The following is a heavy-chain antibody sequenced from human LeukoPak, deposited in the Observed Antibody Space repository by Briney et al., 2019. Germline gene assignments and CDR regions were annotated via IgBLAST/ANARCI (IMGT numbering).Heavy chain of an antibody. CDR3: ARGQSGWRRLPFDY. Sequence: PPASVKVSCKASGYTFTSYDINWVRQATGQGLEWMGWMNPNSGNTGYAQKFQGRVTMTRNTSISTAYMELSSLRSEDTAVYYCARGQSGWRRLPFDYWGQGTLVTVSS. CDR2: MNPNSGNT. D-gene: IGHD6-19*01. CDR1: GYTFTSYD. V-gene: IGHV1-8*01. J-gene: IGHJ4*02.